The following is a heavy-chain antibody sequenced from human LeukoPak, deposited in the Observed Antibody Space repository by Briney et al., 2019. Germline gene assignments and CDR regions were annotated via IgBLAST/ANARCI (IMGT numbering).Heavy chain of an antibody. CDR3: ARGGIAVAEVFGY. J-gene: IGHJ4*02. V-gene: IGHV3-11*01. D-gene: IGHD6-19*01. Sequence: GGSLRLSYAASGFTFSDYYMRSIRQAPGKGLEWVSYISSSGSTIYYADSVKGRFTISRDNAKNSLYLQMNSLRAEDTAVYYCARGGIAVAEVFGYWGQGTLVTVSS. CDR2: ISSSGSTI. CDR1: GFTFSDYY.